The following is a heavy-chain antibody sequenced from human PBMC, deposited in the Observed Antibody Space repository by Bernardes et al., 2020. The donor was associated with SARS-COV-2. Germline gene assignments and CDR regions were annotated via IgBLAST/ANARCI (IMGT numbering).Heavy chain of an antibody. Sequence: ASVKVSCKASGYTFTSYGISWVRQAPGQGLEWMGWISAYNGNTNYAQKLQGRVTMTTDTSTSTAYMELRSLRSDDTAVYYCARDLRVAVQVVGLEGNWFDPWGQGTLVTVSS. CDR2: ISAYNGNT. J-gene: IGHJ5*02. CDR3: ARDLRVAVQVVGLEGNWFDP. V-gene: IGHV1-18*01. CDR1: GYTFTSYG. D-gene: IGHD2-15*01.